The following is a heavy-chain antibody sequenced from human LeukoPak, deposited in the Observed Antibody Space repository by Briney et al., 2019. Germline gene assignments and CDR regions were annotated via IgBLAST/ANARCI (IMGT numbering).Heavy chain of an antibody. CDR2: ISAYNGNA. CDR1: GYTFTSYG. Sequence: ASVKVSFKGSGYTFTSYGISWVRQAPGQGLEWMGWISAYNGNANYAHRLQGRATMTTATSTSTGYMELRSLRPDDTAVYYCARPQPDYGDSPPFLSMDVWGKGTTVTVSS. D-gene: IGHD4-17*01. CDR3: ARPQPDYGDSPPFLSMDV. V-gene: IGHV1-18*01. J-gene: IGHJ6*03.